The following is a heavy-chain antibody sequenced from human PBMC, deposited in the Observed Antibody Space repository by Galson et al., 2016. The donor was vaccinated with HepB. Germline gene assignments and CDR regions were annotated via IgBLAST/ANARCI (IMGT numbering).Heavy chain of an antibody. J-gene: IGHJ6*04. CDR3: AREMGKFYRSQSRISMVQGLTDYQYYTMDV. CDR2: ISSIGSVM. D-gene: IGHD3-10*01. CDR1: GFTFSDYY. Sequence: SLRLSCAASGFTFSDYYMSWIRQAPGKGLEWISYISSIGSVMYYADSVEGRFAISRDNAKNSLYLQMNSLRVEDTAVYYCAREMGKFYRSQSRISMVQGLTDYQYYTMDVWGKGTTVTVSS. V-gene: IGHV3-11*01.